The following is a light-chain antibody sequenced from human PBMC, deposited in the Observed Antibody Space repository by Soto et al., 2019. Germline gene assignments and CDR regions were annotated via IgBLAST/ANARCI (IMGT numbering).Light chain of an antibody. CDR3: QQYNTYSWT. CDR2: GAS. Sequence: EIVLTQSPGTLSLSPGERATLSCRASQSVSSSYLAWYQQKPGQAPRLLIYGASSRATGIPDRFSGSGSGTDFTLTISRREPEDFATYYCQQYNTYSWTFGQGTK. CDR1: QSVSSSY. V-gene: IGKV3-20*01. J-gene: IGKJ1*01.